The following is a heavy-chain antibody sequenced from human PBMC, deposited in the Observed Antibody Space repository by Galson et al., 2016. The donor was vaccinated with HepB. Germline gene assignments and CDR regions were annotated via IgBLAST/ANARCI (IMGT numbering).Heavy chain of an antibody. D-gene: IGHD3-22*01. Sequence: LSLTCTVSGGSISSYYWGWIRQPPGKGLEWIGYIYYSGSTNYNPSLKSRVTISVDTSKNQFSLTLSSVTAADTAVYYCARRRNYYDSSGYYYDWFDPWGQGTLVTVSS. CDR1: GGSISSYY. V-gene: IGHV4-59*08. CDR3: ARRRNYYDSSGYYYDWFDP. CDR2: IYYSGST. J-gene: IGHJ5*02.